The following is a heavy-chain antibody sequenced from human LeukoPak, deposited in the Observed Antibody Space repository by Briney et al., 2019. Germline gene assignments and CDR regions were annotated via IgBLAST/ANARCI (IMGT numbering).Heavy chain of an antibody. V-gene: IGHV3-33*08. J-gene: IGHJ4*02. CDR2: IWYDERIQ. CDR3: ARVADYSNSAHADY. Sequence: PGGSLRLSCAASGFTFSSFAMSWVRQAPGMGLEWVAGIWYDERIQNYADSVKGRFTISRDNSKNTLYLQMISLRAEDTAVYYCARVADYSNSAHADYWGQGTLVSVSS. CDR1: GFTFSSFA. D-gene: IGHD4-11*01.